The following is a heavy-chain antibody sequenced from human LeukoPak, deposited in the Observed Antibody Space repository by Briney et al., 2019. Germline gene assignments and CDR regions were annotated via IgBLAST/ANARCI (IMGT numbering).Heavy chain of an antibody. V-gene: IGHV4-59*01. Sequence: SETLSLTCTVSGGSISSYYWSWIRQTLGKGLEWIGYIYYSGSTNFNPSLKSRVTISVDTSKNQFSLKMSSVTAADTAVYFCARDGPPGYYYDYYMDVWGKGTTVTISS. CDR2: IYYSGST. CDR1: GGSISSYY. J-gene: IGHJ6*03. CDR3: ARDGPPGYYYDYYMDV.